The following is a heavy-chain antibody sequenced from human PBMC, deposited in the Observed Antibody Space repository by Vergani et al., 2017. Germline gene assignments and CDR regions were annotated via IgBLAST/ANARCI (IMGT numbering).Heavy chain of an antibody. D-gene: IGHD3/OR15-3a*01. Sequence: QVQLQESGPGLVKPSQTLSLTCTVSGGSISSGSYYWSWIRQPAGKGLEWIGRIYTSGSTNYNPSLKSRVTISVDTSKNQFSLKLSSVTAADTAVYYCARVLLDGPDPDYWGQGTLVTVSS. J-gene: IGHJ4*02. CDR2: IYTSGST. V-gene: IGHV4-61*02. CDR3: ARVLLDGPDPDY. CDR1: GGSISSGSYY.